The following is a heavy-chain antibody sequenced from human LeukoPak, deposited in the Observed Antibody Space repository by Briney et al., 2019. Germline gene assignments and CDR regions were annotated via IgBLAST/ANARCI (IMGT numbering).Heavy chain of an antibody. V-gene: IGHV4-34*01. J-gene: IGHJ5*02. CDR3: ARGRITVTLRAANWFDP. D-gene: IGHD4-17*01. CDR2: INHSGST. Sequence: SETLSLTCAVYGGSFSGYYWSWIRQPPGKGLEWIGEINHSGSTNYNPSLKSRVTISVDTSKNQFSLKLSSVTAADTAVYYCARGRITVTLRAANWFDPWGQGTLVTVSS. CDR1: GGSFSGYY.